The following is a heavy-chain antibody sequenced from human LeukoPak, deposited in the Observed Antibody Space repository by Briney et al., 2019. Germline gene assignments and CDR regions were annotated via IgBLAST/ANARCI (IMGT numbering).Heavy chain of an antibody. J-gene: IGHJ4*02. CDR1: GGSISSYY. CDR2: IYYSGST. V-gene: IGHV4-59*01. CDR3: ARGSGSGYPFDY. Sequence: SETLSLTCTVSGGSISSYYWSWIRQPPGKGLERIGYIYYSGSTNYNPSLKSRVTISVDTSKNQFSLKLSSVTAADTAVYYCARGSGSGYPFDYWGQGTLVTVSS. D-gene: IGHD3-22*01.